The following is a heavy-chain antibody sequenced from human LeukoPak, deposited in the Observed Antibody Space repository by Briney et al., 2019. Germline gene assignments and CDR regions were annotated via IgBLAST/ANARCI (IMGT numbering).Heavy chain of an antibody. Sequence: GESLKISCKGSGYSFTSYWIGWVRQAPGQGLEWMGWISAYNGNTNYAQKLQGRVTMTTDTSTSTAYMELRSLRSDDTAVYYCARMDYGSGSVVDYWGQGTLVTVSS. CDR3: ARMDYGSGSVVDY. V-gene: IGHV1-18*04. CDR2: ISAYNGNT. J-gene: IGHJ4*02. CDR1: GYSFTSYW. D-gene: IGHD3-10*01.